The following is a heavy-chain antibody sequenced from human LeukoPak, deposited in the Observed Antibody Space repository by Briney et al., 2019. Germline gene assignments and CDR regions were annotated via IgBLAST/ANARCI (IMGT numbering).Heavy chain of an antibody. V-gene: IGHV1-2*02. Sequence: ASVKVSCKASGYTFTGYYIHWVRQAPGQGLEWMGWINPNSGGTNYAQKFQDRVTMTRDTSISTAYMELSRLTSDDTAVYYCARAPGNDYSTVYYWGLGTLVTVSS. D-gene: IGHD4-11*01. CDR3: ARAPGNDYSTVYY. CDR2: INPNSGGT. CDR1: GYTFTGYY. J-gene: IGHJ4*02.